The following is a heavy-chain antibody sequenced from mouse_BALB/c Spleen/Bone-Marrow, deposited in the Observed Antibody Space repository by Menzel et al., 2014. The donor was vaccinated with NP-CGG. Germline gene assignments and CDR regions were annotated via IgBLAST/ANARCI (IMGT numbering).Heavy chain of an antibody. Sequence: LEESGGGLFKPPDTLTLTCTVSGFSLSSNSISWVRQAPGKGLEWIGMISVINTYYASWAKGRFTISKASSTTVDLRITSPTTEDTATYFCARVNPGYGDLNLWGQGTLVTVS. CDR2: ISVINT. V-gene: IGHV5-6-5*01. CDR3: ARVNPGYGDLNL. J-gene: IGHJ3*02. CDR1: GFSLSSNS. D-gene: IGHD2-13*01.